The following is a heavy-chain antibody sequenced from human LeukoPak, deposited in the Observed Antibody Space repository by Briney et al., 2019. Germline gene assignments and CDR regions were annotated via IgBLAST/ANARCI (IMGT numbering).Heavy chain of an antibody. Sequence: SETLSLTCTVSGGSISCYYWSWIRQPPGKGLEWIGYIYYSGSTNYNPSLKSRVTISVDTSKNQFSLKLSSVTAADTAVYYCARVKYYYDSRGPYYYYYGMDVWGQGTTVTVSS. CDR2: IYYSGST. V-gene: IGHV4-59*01. D-gene: IGHD3-22*01. CDR1: GGSISCYY. CDR3: ARVKYYYDSRGPYYYYYGMDV. J-gene: IGHJ6*02.